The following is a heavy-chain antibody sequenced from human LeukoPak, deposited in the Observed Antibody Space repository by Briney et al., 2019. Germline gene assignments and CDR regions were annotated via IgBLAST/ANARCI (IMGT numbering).Heavy chain of an antibody. V-gene: IGHV3-74*01. Sequence: GGSLRLSCAVSGFTPRAYWMHWVRQAPGKGLEWVSNIGNDESATSYADSVKGRSTISRDDAKNTLYLQMNSLKAEDTAVYYCARDHRDGYNKQFDYWGQRTLVTVSS. D-gene: IGHD5-24*01. J-gene: IGHJ4*02. CDR3: ARDHRDGYNKQFDY. CDR2: IGNDESAT. CDR1: GFTPRAYW.